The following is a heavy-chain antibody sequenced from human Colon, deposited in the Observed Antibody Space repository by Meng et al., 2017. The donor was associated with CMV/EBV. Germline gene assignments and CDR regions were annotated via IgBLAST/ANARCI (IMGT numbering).Heavy chain of an antibody. Sequence: GGSLRLSCSASGFTFSAFSMNWVRQTPSKGLEWVSIIYQDGRQFYADSVKGRFTISRDNAKNSLFLQMNSLRGDDTAVYYCARDRGTAVGEDGMDVWGQGTTVTVSS. CDR3: ARDRGTAVGEDGMDV. D-gene: IGHD3-10*01. J-gene: IGHJ6*02. CDR1: GFTFSAFS. V-gene: IGHV3-7*01. CDR2: IYQDGRQ.